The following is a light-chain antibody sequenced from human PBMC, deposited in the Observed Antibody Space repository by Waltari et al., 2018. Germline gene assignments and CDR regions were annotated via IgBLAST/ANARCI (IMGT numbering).Light chain of an antibody. CDR3: QQATGFPPFT. J-gene: IGKJ3*01. V-gene: IGKV1D-12*01. CDR1: QYISSR. CDR2: GAS. Sequence: DIQMTQSPSSVSASVGDRVTITCRASQYISSRLAWFQQKPGTAPKLLIYGASNLQSGVPSRFSGSGAGTDFTLTINSLQPEDFATDYCQQATGFPPFTFGPGTKVDIK.